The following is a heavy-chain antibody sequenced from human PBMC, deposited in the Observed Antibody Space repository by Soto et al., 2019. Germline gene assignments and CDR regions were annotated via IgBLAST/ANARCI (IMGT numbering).Heavy chain of an antibody. J-gene: IGHJ4*02. Sequence: SETLSLTCTVSGGSISSYYWSWIRQPPGKGLEWIGYIYYSGSTNYNPSLKSRVTISVDTSKNQFSLKLSSVTAADTAVYYCARDLSGIAAAEGYFDYWGQGTLVTVSS. CDR2: IYYSGST. CDR3: ARDLSGIAAAEGYFDY. CDR1: GGSISSYY. V-gene: IGHV4-59*01. D-gene: IGHD6-13*01.